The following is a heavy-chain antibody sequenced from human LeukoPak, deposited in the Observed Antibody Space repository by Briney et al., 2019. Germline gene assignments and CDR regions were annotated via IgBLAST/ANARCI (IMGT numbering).Heavy chain of an antibody. D-gene: IGHD6-13*01. CDR3: ARDREYSSSWYIDY. J-gene: IGHJ4*02. Sequence: SETLSLTCTDSGGSISSYYWSWIRQPAGKGLEWIGRIYTSGSTNYNPSLKSRVTMSVDTSKNQFSLKLSSVTAADTAVYYCARDREYSSSWYIDYWGQGTLVTVSS. V-gene: IGHV4-4*07. CDR2: IYTSGST. CDR1: GGSISSYY.